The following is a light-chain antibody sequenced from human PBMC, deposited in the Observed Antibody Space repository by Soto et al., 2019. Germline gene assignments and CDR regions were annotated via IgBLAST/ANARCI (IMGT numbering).Light chain of an antibody. J-gene: IGLJ3*02. V-gene: IGLV2-14*01. CDR2: DV. CDR1: SSDVGGSIY. CDR3: NSYTSSGTVV. Sequence: QSVLTQPASVSGWPGQSITIYCTGTSSDVGGSIYVSWYQLSPGKAPKLLIYDVDRPSGVSNRFSGSKSGNTASLTISGLPAEDEADYYCNSYTSSGTVVFGGGTKLTVL.